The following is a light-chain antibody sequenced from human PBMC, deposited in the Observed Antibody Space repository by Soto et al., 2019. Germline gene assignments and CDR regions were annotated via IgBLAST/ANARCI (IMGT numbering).Light chain of an antibody. Sequence: EVLMTQSPSTLSVSPGDRVTLSCRASQSVRSKLAWYQQKPGQSPRLLIYGASTRATGIPARFTGSGSGTEFTLTISSLQYEDFAAYYCQQYNNWPPITFGQGTRLEIK. CDR2: GAS. V-gene: IGKV3-15*01. CDR3: QQYNNWPPIT. J-gene: IGKJ5*01. CDR1: QSVRSK.